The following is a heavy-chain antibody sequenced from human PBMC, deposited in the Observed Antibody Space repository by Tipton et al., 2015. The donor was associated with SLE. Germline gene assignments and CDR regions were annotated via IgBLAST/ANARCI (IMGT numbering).Heavy chain of an antibody. D-gene: IGHD5/OR15-5a*01. J-gene: IGHJ4*02. CDR3: ARDRSRVYGSFDD. V-gene: IGHV4-31*03. CDR2: IYYIGSGST. Sequence: TLSLTCTVSGGSVSSVGYYWSWIRLQPGKGLEWIGYIYYIGSGSTSYNPSLKSRLTISVDTSKNQFSLKLSSVTAADTAVYYCARDRSRVYGSFDDWGQGTLVTVSS. CDR1: GGSVSSVGYY.